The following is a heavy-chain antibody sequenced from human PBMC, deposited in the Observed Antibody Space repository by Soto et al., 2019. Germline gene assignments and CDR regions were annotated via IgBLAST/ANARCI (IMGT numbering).Heavy chain of an antibody. CDR3: AHVYGGYDNFDY. CDR2: IYWDDDT. Sequence: QITLKESGPTLVKPTQTLTLTCTFSGFSLSTSGVGVGWIRQPPGKALEWLALIYWDDDTRYSPSLKSRLTITKDTSKNQVVLTMTNMDPVDTATYYCAHVYGGYDNFDYWGQGTLVTVSS. V-gene: IGHV2-5*02. J-gene: IGHJ4*02. D-gene: IGHD5-12*01. CDR1: GFSLSTSGVG.